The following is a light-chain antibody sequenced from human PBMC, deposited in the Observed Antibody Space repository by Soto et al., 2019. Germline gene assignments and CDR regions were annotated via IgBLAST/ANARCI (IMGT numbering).Light chain of an antibody. CDR2: DAS. CDR1: ESISSW. CDR3: QQYDTYPST. V-gene: IGKV1-5*01. J-gene: IGKJ1*01. Sequence: DIQMTQSPSTLSASVGDGVTITCGASESISSWFAWYQQKPGKAPNLLIYDASNLESGVPSRFSGSSSGTEFTLTINSLQPDDFAAYYCQQYDTYPSTFGQGTKV.